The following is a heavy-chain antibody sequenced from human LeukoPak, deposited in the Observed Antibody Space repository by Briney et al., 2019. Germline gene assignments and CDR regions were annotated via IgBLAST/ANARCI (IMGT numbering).Heavy chain of an antibody. CDR2: INPNSGGT. J-gene: IGHJ4*02. D-gene: IGHD3-16*01. V-gene: IGHV1-2*02. Sequence: ASVKVSCKASGYTFTVYDMHWARRAPGQGLEWMGWINPNSGGTSYAQKFQGRVTMTRDTSITTAYMELSRLSSHDTAVYNCASASYLDWAITNLGGGYWGQGTLVTVSS. CDR1: GYTFTVYD. CDR3: ASASYLDWAITNLGGGY.